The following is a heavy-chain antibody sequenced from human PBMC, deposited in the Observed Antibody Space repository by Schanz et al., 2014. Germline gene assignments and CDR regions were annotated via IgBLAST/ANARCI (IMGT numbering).Heavy chain of an antibody. V-gene: IGHV1-69*08. CDR2: VIPLIKTT. CDR1: GGIFTSYT. J-gene: IGHJ2*01. Sequence: QLQLVQSEAEVKKPGSSVKVSCEAAGGIFTSYTINWVRQAPGHGLEGMGRVIPLIKTTDHAQKFQGRVTFTEDASTRTAYMEMRNLTYDAAAIYYAARDIAAAMYFDLWGRGALVTVSS. D-gene: IGHD3-16*02. CDR3: ARDIAAAMYFDL.